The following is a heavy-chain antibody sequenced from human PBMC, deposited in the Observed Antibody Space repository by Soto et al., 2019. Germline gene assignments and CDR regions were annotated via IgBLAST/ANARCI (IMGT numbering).Heavy chain of an antibody. Sequence: GASVKVSCKASGGTFSSYAISWVRQAPGQGLEWMGGIIPIFGTANYAQKFQGRVTITADKSTSTAYMELSSLRSEDTAVYYCARKHCSSTSCYTVVMDTIPGAFDIWAQGTMVTVSS. D-gene: IGHD2-2*02. CDR3: ARKHCSSTSCYTVVMDTIPGAFDI. CDR1: GGTFSSYA. CDR2: IIPIFGTA. J-gene: IGHJ3*02. V-gene: IGHV1-69*06.